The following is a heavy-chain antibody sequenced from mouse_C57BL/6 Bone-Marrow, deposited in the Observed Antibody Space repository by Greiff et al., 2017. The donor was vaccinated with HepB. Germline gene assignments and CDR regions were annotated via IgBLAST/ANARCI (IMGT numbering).Heavy chain of an antibody. CDR3: ARHEEGAVKGYYFDY. CDR2: FYPGSGSI. D-gene: IGHD1-3*01. Sequence: QVQLQQSGAELVKPGASVKLSCKASGYTFTEYTIHWVKQRSGQGIEWIGWFYPGSGSIKYNEKFKDKATLTADKSSSTVYMELSRSTSEDSAVYFCARHEEGAVKGYYFDYWGQGTTLTVSS. V-gene: IGHV1-62-2*01. J-gene: IGHJ2*01. CDR1: GYTFTEYT.